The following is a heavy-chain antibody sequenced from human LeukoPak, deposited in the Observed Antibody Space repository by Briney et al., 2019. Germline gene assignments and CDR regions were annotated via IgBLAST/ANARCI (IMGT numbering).Heavy chain of an antibody. CDR2: IYYSGST. CDR3: ARRGASSGYYYGAFDI. CDR1: GGSISSSSYY. V-gene: IGHV4-39*01. J-gene: IGHJ3*02. Sequence: PPETLSLTCTVSGGSISSSSYYWGWIRQPPGKGLEWIGSIYYSGSTYYNPSLKSRVTISVDTSKNQFSLKLSSVTAADTAVYYCARRGASSGYYYGAFDIWGQGTMVTVSS. D-gene: IGHD3-22*01.